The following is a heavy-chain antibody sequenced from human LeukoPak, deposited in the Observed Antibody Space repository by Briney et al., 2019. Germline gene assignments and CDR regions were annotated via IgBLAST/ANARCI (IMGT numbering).Heavy chain of an antibody. CDR1: GFTVSDNY. CDR2: IYSGGTT. D-gene: IGHD6-6*01. Sequence: GGSLRLSCAASGFTVSDNYMSWVRQAPGKGLEWVSIIYSGGTTYYADSVKGRFTISRDTSKNTLYLQMSSLRAEETAVYYCARDGPSMSIQLWGQGTLVTVSS. V-gene: IGHV3-66*01. J-gene: IGHJ1*01. CDR3: ARDGPSMSIQL.